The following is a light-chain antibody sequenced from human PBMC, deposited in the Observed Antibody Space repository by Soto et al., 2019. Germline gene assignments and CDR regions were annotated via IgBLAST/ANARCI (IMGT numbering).Light chain of an antibody. Sequence: AIPLTQAPASRSASTGDRVTTTCRASQGISSYLAWYQQKPGKAPELLIYSASNLQSGVPSRFSGSGSGTDVTLTISSLQPEDVATYYGQRTYNSPATFGGGTKVDIK. V-gene: IGKV1-8*01. J-gene: IGKJ4*01. CDR3: QRTYNSPAT. CDR1: QGISSY. CDR2: SAS.